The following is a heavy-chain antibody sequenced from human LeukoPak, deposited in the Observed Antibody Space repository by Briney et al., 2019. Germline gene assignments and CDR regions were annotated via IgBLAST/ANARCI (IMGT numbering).Heavy chain of an antibody. CDR1: GFSFTEYA. J-gene: IGHJ4*02. CDR3: AKANWVSTADAVW. Sequence: GGSLRLFCAASGFSFTEYAMSWPRQAPARGPEGVSHNRGGGETIYSDSVKGRFTLPRDDPRNTAFLQLNNLRSQDTAIVFFAKANWVSTADAVWWGQGTQVTVSS. V-gene: IGHV3-23*01. D-gene: IGHD3-16*01. CDR2: NRGGGET.